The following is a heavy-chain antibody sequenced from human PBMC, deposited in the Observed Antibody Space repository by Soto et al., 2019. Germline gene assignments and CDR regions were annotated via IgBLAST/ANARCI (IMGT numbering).Heavy chain of an antibody. CDR3: ATYRKFFKI. CDR2: IYNSGST. CDR1: GGYISGDYYS. V-gene: IGHV4-30-2*01. Sequence: SETLSLTCAVSGGYISGDYYSWSWIRQPPGKGLEWIGFIYNSGSTYYNSSLKSRVTISVYRSKNHFFLNLTSVTAAATAVYYCATYRKFFKIWGQGKKVTVSS. J-gene: IGHJ3*02. D-gene: IGHD2-2*02.